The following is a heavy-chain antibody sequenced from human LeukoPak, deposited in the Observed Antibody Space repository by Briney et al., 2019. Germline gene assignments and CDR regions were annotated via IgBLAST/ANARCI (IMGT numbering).Heavy chain of an antibody. CDR3: AKDGYSDSTGYYAWFDP. J-gene: IGHJ5*02. CDR1: GFTFTRYA. Sequence: GGSLRLSCAASGFTFTRYAMTRVRQAPGKGLEWVSAISGSGGSTFFAHSVKGRFTISRDNSKNMLYLQMNSLSPEDTAVYYCAKDGYSDSTGYYAWFDPWGQGALVTVSS. D-gene: IGHD3-22*01. V-gene: IGHV3-23*01. CDR2: ISGSGGST.